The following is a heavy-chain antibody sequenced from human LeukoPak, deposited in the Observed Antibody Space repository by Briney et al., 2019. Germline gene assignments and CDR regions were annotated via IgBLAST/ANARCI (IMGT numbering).Heavy chain of an antibody. D-gene: IGHD3-22*01. CDR1: GYTFTSYG. CDR2: IIPIFGTA. V-gene: IGHV1-69*06. Sequence: SVKVSCKASGYTFTSYGINWVRQAPGQGLEWMGGIIPIFGTANYAQKFQGRVTITADTSTTTAYMELSSLRPDDTAVYYCARDQDSSGFGYWGQGTLVTVSS. CDR3: ARDQDSSGFGY. J-gene: IGHJ4*02.